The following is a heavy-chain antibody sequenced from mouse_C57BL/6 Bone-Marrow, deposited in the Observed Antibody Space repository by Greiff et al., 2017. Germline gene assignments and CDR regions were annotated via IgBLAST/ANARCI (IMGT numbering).Heavy chain of an antibody. CDR2: ISDGGSYT. Sequence: EVKLMESGGGLVKPGGSLKLSCAASGFTFSSYAMSWVRQTPEKRLEWVATISDGGSYTYYPDNVKGRFTISRDNAKNNLYLQMSNLKSEDTAMYYCARDWDYYGSSYDYVDYWGQGTTLTVSS. D-gene: IGHD1-1*01. CDR3: ARDWDYYGSSYDYVDY. V-gene: IGHV5-4*01. CDR1: GFTFSSYA. J-gene: IGHJ2*01.